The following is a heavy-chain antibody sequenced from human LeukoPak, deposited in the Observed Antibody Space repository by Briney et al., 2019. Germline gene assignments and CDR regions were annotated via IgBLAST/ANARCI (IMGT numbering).Heavy chain of an antibody. V-gene: IGHV4-59*08. Sequence: SETLSLTCIVSGGSISPHFWSWIRQPPGRGLEWIGYIFYNGNTNYNPSLESRLTISVDTSKKQFSLTLTSVTAADTAVYYCARYRGIRGDRPDHFDYWGQGTLVTVSS. CDR3: ARYRGIRGDRPDHFDY. CDR1: GGSISPHF. J-gene: IGHJ4*02. D-gene: IGHD3-10*01. CDR2: IFYNGNT.